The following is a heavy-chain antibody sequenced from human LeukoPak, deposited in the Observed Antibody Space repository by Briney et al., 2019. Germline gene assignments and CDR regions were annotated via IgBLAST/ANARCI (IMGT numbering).Heavy chain of an antibody. CDR1: GGSISNYY. D-gene: IGHD2-8*01. V-gene: IGHV4-59*12. Sequence: SETLSLTCTVSGGSISNYYWSWIRQPPGKGLEWIGYIYYSGSTYYNPSLKSQVTISVDTSKNQFSLKLSSVTAADTAVYYCARDTSNRRYFDYWGQGTLVTVSS. CDR2: IYYSGST. CDR3: ARDTSNRRYFDY. J-gene: IGHJ4*02.